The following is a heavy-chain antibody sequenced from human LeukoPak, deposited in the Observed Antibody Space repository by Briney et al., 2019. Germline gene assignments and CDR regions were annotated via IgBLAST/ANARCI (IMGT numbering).Heavy chain of an antibody. V-gene: IGHV4-38-2*02. Sequence: SETLSLTCTVSGYSISSIYCWDWIRQPPGKGLEWIGSIYHSGTTYYNPSLKSRVTISLDTSKNQFSLKLSSVTAADTAVYYCARNLPSKYFDYDYYYMDVWGKGTTVTVSS. D-gene: IGHD3-9*01. J-gene: IGHJ6*03. CDR1: GYSISSIYC. CDR3: ARNLPSKYFDYDYYYMDV. CDR2: IYHSGTT.